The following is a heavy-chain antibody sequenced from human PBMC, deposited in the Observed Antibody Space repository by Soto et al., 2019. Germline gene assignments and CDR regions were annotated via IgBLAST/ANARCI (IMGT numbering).Heavy chain of an antibody. V-gene: IGHV3-21*01. J-gene: IGHJ4*02. Sequence: GGSLRLSCTVSGFAFNNYGINWVRQAPGQGLEWVSSISKSDYTYYSDSVKGRFTISRDNAKNSVSLQMNTLRVEDTAVYYCAREDSIIIPAVSDFWGQGTLVTSPQ. D-gene: IGHD2-2*01. CDR2: ISKSDYT. CDR3: AREDSIIIPAVSDF. CDR1: GFAFNNYG.